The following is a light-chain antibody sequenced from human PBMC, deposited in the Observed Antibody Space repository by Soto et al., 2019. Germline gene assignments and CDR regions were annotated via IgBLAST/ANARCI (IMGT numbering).Light chain of an antibody. J-gene: IGLJ2*01. CDR2: EVR. Sequence: QSVLTQPASVSGSPGQSITISCAGTMRDVGAYNLVSWYQQHPGRAPQLIIYEVRNRPSGISFRFSGSKSGNTASLTISGLRAEDEAAYYCSSYTSKSSLIFGGGTKVTVL. CDR3: SSYTSKSSLI. V-gene: IGLV2-14*01. CDR1: MRDVGAYNL.